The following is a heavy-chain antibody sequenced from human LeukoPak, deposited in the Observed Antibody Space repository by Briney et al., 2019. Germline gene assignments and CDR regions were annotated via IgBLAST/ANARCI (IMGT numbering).Heavy chain of an antibody. J-gene: IGHJ4*02. CDR2: INSDGSST. V-gene: IGHV3-74*01. CDR1: GYSFTSYW. CDR3: ARLAGGY. Sequence: GESLKISCKGSGYSFTSYWIGWVPQAPGKGLVWVSRINSDGSSTSYADSVKGRFTISRDNAKNTLYLQMNSLRAEDTAVYYCARLAGGYWGQGTLVTVSS.